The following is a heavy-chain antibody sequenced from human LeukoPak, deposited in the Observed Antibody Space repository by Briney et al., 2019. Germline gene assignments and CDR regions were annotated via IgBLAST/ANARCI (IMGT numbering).Heavy chain of an antibody. CDR1: GYRFTSYW. D-gene: IGHD6-13*01. CDR3: ARLAVAAAGYYFDY. CDR2: IFPGDSDT. J-gene: IGHJ4*02. Sequence: GESLKISCKGSGYRFTSYWIGWVRQMPGKGLEWMGIIFPGDSDTRYSPSFEGQVTISADESTNSAYLQWSSLKASDTAMYYCARLAVAAAGYYFDYWGQGTLVTVSS. V-gene: IGHV5-51*01.